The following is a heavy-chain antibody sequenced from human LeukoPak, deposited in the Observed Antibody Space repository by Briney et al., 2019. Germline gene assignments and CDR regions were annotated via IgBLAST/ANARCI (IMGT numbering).Heavy chain of an antibody. CDR3: ASDSSGYSTHFDY. J-gene: IGHJ4*02. CDR1: GFTFSSYW. D-gene: IGHD3-22*01. Sequence: PGGSLRLSCAASGFTFSSYWMSWVRQAPGKGLEWVTVISSDGNTKHYADSVKGRFTISRDNAKNSLYLQMNSLRAEDTAVYYCASDSSGYSTHFDYWGQGTLVTVSS. CDR2: ISSDGNTK. V-gene: IGHV3-30-3*01.